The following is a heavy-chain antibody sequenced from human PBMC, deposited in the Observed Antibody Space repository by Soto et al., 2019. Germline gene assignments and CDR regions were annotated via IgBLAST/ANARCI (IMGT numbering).Heavy chain of an antibody. CDR3: AKVPLRPYYFDY. V-gene: IGHV3-23*01. CDR1: VFTFSSYA. Sequence: GGSLRLSCAASVFTFSSYAMSWVRQAPGKGLEWVSRISAGGDNTDYADSVKGRFTISRDNSKNTLFLQMTSLRAGDTALYYSAKVPLRPYYFDYWGPGTMVTVSS. CDR2: ISAGGDNT. J-gene: IGHJ4*02. D-gene: IGHD4-17*01.